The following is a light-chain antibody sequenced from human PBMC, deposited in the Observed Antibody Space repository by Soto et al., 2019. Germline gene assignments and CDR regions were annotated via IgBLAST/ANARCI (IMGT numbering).Light chain of an antibody. CDR2: GAS. Sequence: EIVMTQSPATLSVSPGERATLSCRASQSVSSSLAWYQQKPGQAPRLLIYGASTRATGIPARFSGSGSGTEFTLTISSLQSEDFAVYYCQQYGYSPVMYTFGQGTKLEIK. V-gene: IGKV3-15*01. J-gene: IGKJ2*01. CDR3: QQYGYSPVMYT. CDR1: QSVSSS.